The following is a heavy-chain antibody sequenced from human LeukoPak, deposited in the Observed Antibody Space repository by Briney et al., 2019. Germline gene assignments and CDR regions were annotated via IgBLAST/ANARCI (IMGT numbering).Heavy chain of an antibody. J-gene: IGHJ4*02. CDR1: GFTVRSNY. CDR2: IHSGGST. Sequence: GGSLRLSCAASGFTVRSNYMTWVRQAPGKGLDWVSVIHSGGSTDYADSVKGRFTISRDNSKNTLYLQMNSLRAEDTAVYYCVATVGARAVKDWGQGTLVTVSS. CDR3: VATVGARAVKD. V-gene: IGHV3-53*01. D-gene: IGHD1-26*01.